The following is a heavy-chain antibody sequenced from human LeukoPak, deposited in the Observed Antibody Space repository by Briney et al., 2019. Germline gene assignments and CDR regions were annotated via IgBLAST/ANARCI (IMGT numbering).Heavy chain of an antibody. J-gene: IGHJ6*02. CDR1: GGTFSSYA. Sequence: ASVKVSCKASGGTFSSYAISWVRQAPGQGLEWMGWISTYSGNTNYAQQLQGRVTMTSDTSTSTVYMELRSLRSDDTAVYYCARGYCRSTSCHEPPLYGMDVWGQGTTVTVS. CDR2: ISTYSGNT. V-gene: IGHV1-18*01. CDR3: ARGYCRSTSCHEPPLYGMDV. D-gene: IGHD2-2*01.